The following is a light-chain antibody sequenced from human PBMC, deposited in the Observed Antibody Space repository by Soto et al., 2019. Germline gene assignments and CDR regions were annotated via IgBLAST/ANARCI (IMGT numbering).Light chain of an antibody. CDR1: SGDVGGYSY. V-gene: IGLV2-11*01. CDR2: DVS. CDR3: CSYAGSNTFYV. J-gene: IGLJ1*01. Sequence: HSLLTQPRSVSLSPGQSVTISCTGTSGDVGGYSYLSWYQQHPGKGPKLMIYDVSKRPSGVPDRFSGSKSGNTASQTISGLQAEDEADYYCCSYAGSNTFYVFGTGTKVTVL.